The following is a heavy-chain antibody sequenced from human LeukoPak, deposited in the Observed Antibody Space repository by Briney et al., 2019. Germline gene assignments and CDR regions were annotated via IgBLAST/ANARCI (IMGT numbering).Heavy chain of an antibody. J-gene: IGHJ4*02. CDR2: ISRSSTPV. Sequence: GGSLRLSCAASGFTFSSYSMNWVRQAPGKGLEWISYISRSSTPVYYADSLEGRFTISRDNAKNSLYLQMNSLRAEDTAVYYCVRVYYDTNGYLYLDYWGQGTLVTVSS. V-gene: IGHV3-48*01. CDR1: GFTFSSYS. D-gene: IGHD3-22*01. CDR3: VRVYYDTNGYLYLDY.